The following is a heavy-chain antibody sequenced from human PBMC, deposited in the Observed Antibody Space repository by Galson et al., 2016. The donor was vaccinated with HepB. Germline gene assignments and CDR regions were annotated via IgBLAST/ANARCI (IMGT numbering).Heavy chain of an antibody. Sequence: SLRLSCAASGFTFSRYGMHWVRQAPGKGLEWVAVISYDGGDKHYADSVKGRFTVSRDNSKNTLFLQMNSLRVEDAAVYYCAKLECGHDGPRDDWGQGTLVTVSS. D-gene: IGHD2-21*01. J-gene: IGHJ4*02. V-gene: IGHV3-30*19. CDR1: GFTFSRYG. CDR2: ISYDGGDK. CDR3: AKLECGHDGPRDD.